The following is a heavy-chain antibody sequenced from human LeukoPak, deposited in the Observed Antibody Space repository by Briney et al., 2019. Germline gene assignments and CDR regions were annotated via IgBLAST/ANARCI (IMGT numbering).Heavy chain of an antibody. V-gene: IGHV5-10-1*01. CDR1: GYSFTSYW. CDR2: IDPSDSYT. Sequence: PGESLKISCKGSGYSFTSYWISWVRQMPGKGLEWMGRIDPSDSYTNYSPSFQGHVTISADKSISTAYLQWSSLKASDTAMYYCARGGAVERYCSSTSCYWVDVFDIWGQGTMVTVSS. D-gene: IGHD2-2*01. CDR3: ARGGAVERYCSSTSCYWVDVFDI. J-gene: IGHJ3*02.